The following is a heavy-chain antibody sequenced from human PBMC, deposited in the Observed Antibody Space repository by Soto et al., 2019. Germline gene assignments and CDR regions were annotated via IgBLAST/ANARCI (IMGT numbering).Heavy chain of an antibody. Sequence: GGSLRLSCSDSGFTFSDENMSWVRQVPGKGLEWVSGISGGGSYIFYADSVQGRFSISRDNPKNSLFLEMNSLRVEDTAVYYCARASDSKRTSCFFPTHVSVPGTTVTVSS. CDR3: ARASDSKRTSCFFPTHV. CDR1: GFTFSDEN. V-gene: IGHV3-21*06. D-gene: IGHD2-2*01. J-gene: IGHJ6*02. CDR2: ISGGGSYI.